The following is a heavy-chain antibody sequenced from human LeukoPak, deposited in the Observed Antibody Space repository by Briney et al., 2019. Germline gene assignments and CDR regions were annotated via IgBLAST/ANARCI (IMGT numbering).Heavy chain of an antibody. CDR3: ARVVGATQFDY. J-gene: IGHJ4*02. CDR2: IYYSGST. CDR1: GGSISSYY. D-gene: IGHD1-26*01. Sequence: PSETLSLTCTVSGGSISSYYWSWIRQPPGKGLGWIGYIYYSGSTNYNPSLKSRVTISVDTSKNQFSLKLSSVTAADTAVYYCARVVGATQFDYWGQGTLVTVSS. V-gene: IGHV4-59*01.